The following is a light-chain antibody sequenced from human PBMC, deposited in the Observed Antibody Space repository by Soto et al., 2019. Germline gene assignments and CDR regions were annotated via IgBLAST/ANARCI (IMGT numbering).Light chain of an antibody. CDR3: QQYDSSSIT. CDR2: DAS. J-gene: IGKJ5*01. CDR1: QSVSSSY. V-gene: IGKV3-20*01. Sequence: EIVLTQSPGTLSLSPGERATLTCRASQSVSSSYLAWYQRKPGQAPRLLIYDASSRATGIPDRFSGSGSGTDFTLTISRVEPEDFAMYYCQQYDSSSITFGQGTRLEIK.